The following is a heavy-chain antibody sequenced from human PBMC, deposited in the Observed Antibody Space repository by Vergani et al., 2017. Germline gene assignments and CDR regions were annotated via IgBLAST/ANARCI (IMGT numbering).Heavy chain of an antibody. Sequence: QVQLVQSGAEVKKPGSSVKVSCKASGGTFSSYAISWVRQAPGQGLEWMGRIIPILGTANYAQKCQGRVTMTADESTSTAYMELRSLRSEDTAVYDCAKLATAYNWFEPWGQGALVTVSS. V-gene: IGHV1-69*11. CDR3: AKLATAYNWFEP. CDR2: IIPILGTA. D-gene: IGHD1-26*01. J-gene: IGHJ5*02. CDR1: GGTFSSYA.